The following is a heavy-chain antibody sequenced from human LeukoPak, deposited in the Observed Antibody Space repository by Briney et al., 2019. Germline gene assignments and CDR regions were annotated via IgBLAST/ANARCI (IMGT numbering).Heavy chain of an antibody. D-gene: IGHD1-26*01. CDR2: IYHSGST. CDR1: GYSISSGYY. J-gene: IGHJ4*02. V-gene: IGHV4-38-2*02. CDR3: ARAGATPAYFDY. Sequence: SETLSLTCTVYGYSISSGYYWGWIRQPPGKGLEWIGSIYHSGSTYYNPSLKSRVTISVDTPKNQFSLKLSSVTAADTAVYYCARAGATPAYFDYWGQGTLVTVSP.